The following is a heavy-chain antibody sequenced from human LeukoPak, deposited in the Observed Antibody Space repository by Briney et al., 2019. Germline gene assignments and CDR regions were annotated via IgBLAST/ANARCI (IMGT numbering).Heavy chain of an antibody. CDR3: ARSIAAAGFDY. CDR1: GGSFSGYY. V-gene: IGHV4-34*01. J-gene: IGHJ4*02. CDR2: INHSGST. D-gene: IGHD6-13*01. Sequence: PSETLSLTCAVYGGSFSGYYWSWIRQPPGKGLEWIGEINHSGSTNYNPSLKSRVTISVDTSKNQFSPKLSSVTAADTAVYYCARSIAAAGFDYWGQGTLVTVSS.